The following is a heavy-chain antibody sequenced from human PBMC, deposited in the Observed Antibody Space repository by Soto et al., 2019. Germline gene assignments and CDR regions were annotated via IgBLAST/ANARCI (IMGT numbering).Heavy chain of an antibody. CDR3: AKALSSGSTDFDY. V-gene: IGHV3-9*01. CDR2: ISWNSGSI. Sequence: EVQLVESGGGLVQPGRSLRLSCAASGFTFDDYAMHWVRQAPGKGLEWVSGISWNSGSIVYADSVKGRFTISRDNAKNSLYLQMNSLRAEDTALYYCAKALSSGSTDFDYWGQGTLVTVSS. D-gene: IGHD6-19*01. J-gene: IGHJ4*02. CDR1: GFTFDDYA.